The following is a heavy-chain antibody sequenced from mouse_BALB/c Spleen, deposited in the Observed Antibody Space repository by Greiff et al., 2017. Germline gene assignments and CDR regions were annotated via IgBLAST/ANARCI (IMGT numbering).Heavy chain of an antibody. D-gene: IGHD1-1*01. V-gene: IGHV5-6-5*01. J-gene: IGHJ1*01. CDR2: ISSGGST. CDR1: GFTFSSYA. CDR3: ARESYYYGSTDWYFDV. Sequence: DVMLVESGGGLVKPGGSLKLSCAASGFTFSSYAMSWVRQTPEKRLEWVASISSGGSTYYPDSVKGRFTISRDNARNILYLQMSSLRSEDTAMYYCARESYYYGSTDWYFDVWGAGTTVTVSS.